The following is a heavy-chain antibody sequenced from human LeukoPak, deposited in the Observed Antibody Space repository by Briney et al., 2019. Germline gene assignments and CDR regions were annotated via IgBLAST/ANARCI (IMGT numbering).Heavy chain of an antibody. CDR1: GYTLTELS. Sequence: GASVKVSCKVSGYTLTELSMHWVRQAPGKGLERMGGFDPEDGETIYAQKFQGRVTMTEDTSTDTAYMELSSLRSEDTAVYYCATDSPGYGDHPYDYWGQGTLVTVSS. D-gene: IGHD4-17*01. J-gene: IGHJ4*02. V-gene: IGHV1-24*01. CDR2: FDPEDGET. CDR3: ATDSPGYGDHPYDY.